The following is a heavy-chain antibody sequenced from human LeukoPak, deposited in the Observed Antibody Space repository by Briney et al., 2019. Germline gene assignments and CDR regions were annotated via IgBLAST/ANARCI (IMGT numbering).Heavy chain of an antibody. V-gene: IGHV4-61*02. J-gene: IGHJ4*02. D-gene: IGHD3-10*01. CDR2: IYSSGRT. CDR1: GGSVSSGSYY. CDR3: ARAGSGTYYKGFDY. Sequence: SETLSLTCTVSGGSVSSGSYYWSWIRQPAGKGLEWIGRIYSSGRTNYNPSLKSRITISVDTSKNQFSLKLSSVNAADMAVYYCARAGSGTYYKGFDYWGQGTLVTVSS.